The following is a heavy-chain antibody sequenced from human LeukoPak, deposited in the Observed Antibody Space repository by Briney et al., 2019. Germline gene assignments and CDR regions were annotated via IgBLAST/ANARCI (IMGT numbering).Heavy chain of an antibody. J-gene: IGHJ4*02. Sequence: GGSLRLSCAASGFTFSSYSMNCVRQTPGKGLERVSSISSSSSYIYYAASVKGRFTNFRDNAKNSLYLQMNSLRAEDTAVYYCARDGDLDHDYGDFPIWGQGTLVTVSS. CDR3: ARDGDLDHDYGDFPI. D-gene: IGHD4-17*01. V-gene: IGHV3-21*01. CDR1: GFTFSSYS. CDR2: ISSSSSYI.